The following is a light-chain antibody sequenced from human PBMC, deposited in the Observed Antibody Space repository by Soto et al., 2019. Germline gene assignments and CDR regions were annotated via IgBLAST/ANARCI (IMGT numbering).Light chain of an antibody. CDR1: SSDVGSYNL. V-gene: IGLV2-23*02. J-gene: IGLJ1*01. CDR2: EVS. CDR3: CSYAGSSTS. Sequence: HSVLTQPASVSGSPGQAITISCTGNSSDVGSYNLVSWYQQHPGKAPKLMIYEVSKRPSGVSNRFSGSKSGNTASLTISGLQAEDEADYYCCSYAGSSTSFGTGTKV.